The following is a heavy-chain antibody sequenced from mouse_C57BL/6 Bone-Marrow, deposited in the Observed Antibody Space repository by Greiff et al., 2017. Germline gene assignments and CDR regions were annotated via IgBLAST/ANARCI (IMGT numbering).Heavy chain of an antibody. Sequence: QVQLQQSGAELARPGASVKLSCKASGYTFTSYGISWVKQRTGQGLEWIGEIYPRSGNTYYNEKFKGKDTLTADKSSSTAYMELRSLTSEDSAVYFCERGGYSNYVGYWGQGTTLTVSS. CDR2: IYPRSGNT. J-gene: IGHJ2*01. CDR1: GYTFTSYG. V-gene: IGHV1-81*01. CDR3: ERGGYSNYVGY. D-gene: IGHD2-5*01.